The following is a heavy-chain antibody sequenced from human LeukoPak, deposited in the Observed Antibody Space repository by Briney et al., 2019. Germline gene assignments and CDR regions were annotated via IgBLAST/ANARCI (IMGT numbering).Heavy chain of an antibody. D-gene: IGHD3-10*01. CDR2: IFRTGST. CDR1: GGSIGGSSYY. V-gene: IGHV4-39*02. Sequence: SSETLSLTCTVSGGSIGGSSYYWGWIRQPPGKGLEWIGSIFRTGSTYYSASLKSRVSISVDTSKNHIALKLTSVTAADTAVYFCARRVGFYGSGSLNYFDPWGQGILVSVSS. CDR3: ARRVGFYGSGSLNYFDP. J-gene: IGHJ5*01.